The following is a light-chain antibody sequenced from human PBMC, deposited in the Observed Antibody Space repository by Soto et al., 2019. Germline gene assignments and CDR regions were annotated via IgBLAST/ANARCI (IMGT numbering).Light chain of an antibody. CDR3: SSYAGSNNWV. Sequence: HSALTQPPSASGSPGQSVTISCTGTSSDVGGYNYVSWYQQRPDKAPKLLISEVSKRPSGVPDRFSGSKSGSTASLTVSGLQTEDEADYYCSSYAGSNNWVFGGGTKLTVL. J-gene: IGLJ3*02. V-gene: IGLV2-8*01. CDR1: SSDVGGYNY. CDR2: EVS.